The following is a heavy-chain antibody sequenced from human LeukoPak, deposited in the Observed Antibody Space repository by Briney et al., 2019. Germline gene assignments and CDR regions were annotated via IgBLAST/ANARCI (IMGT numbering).Heavy chain of an antibody. CDR2: INQGGKKR. D-gene: IGHD6-13*01. V-gene: IGHV3-7*03. Sequence: GGSLSLSCVGSGFIFSDYWMSWVCQAPGQGLEWVANINQGGKKRNYVDPMKGRFIISRDDAKNSLYLQMNGLTAEDTAMYYCTRDLAAAATWGQGTLVTVSS. CDR1: GFIFSDYW. J-gene: IGHJ5*02. CDR3: TRDLAAAAT.